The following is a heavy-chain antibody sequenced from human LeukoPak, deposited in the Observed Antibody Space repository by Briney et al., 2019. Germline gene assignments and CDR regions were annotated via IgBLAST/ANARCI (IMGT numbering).Heavy chain of an antibody. J-gene: IGHJ4*02. D-gene: IGHD3-16*01. CDR1: GYTFTGYY. V-gene: IGHV1-2*02. Sequence: GASVKVSCKASGYTFTGYYMHWVRQAPGQGLEWMGWINPNSGGTNYAQKFQGRVTMTRDTSISTAYMELSRLRPDDTAVYYCARDNTFIRAFDYWGQGTLVTVSS. CDR3: ARDNTFIRAFDY. CDR2: INPNSGGT.